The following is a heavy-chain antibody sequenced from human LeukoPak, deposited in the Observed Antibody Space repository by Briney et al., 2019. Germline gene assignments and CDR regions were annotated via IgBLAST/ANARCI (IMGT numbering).Heavy chain of an antibody. CDR3: ARGYYGDYGAADAFDI. CDR2: IIPIFGTA. V-gene: IGHV1-69*06. CDR1: GGTFSSSA. D-gene: IGHD4-17*01. J-gene: IGHJ3*02. Sequence: ASVKVSCKASGGTFSSSAISWVRQAPGQGLEWMGGIIPIFGTANYAQKFQGRVTITADKSTSTAYMELSSLRSEDTAVYYCARGYYGDYGAADAFDIWAQGTMVTVSS.